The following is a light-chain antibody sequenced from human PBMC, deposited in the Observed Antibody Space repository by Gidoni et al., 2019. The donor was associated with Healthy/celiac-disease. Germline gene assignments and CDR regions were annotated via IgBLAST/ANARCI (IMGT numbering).Light chain of an antibody. V-gene: IGKV3-15*01. Sequence: EIVMTQSPATLSVSPGERATLSCRVSQSVSSNLAWYQKKPGQAPRLLIYGASTRATGIPARFSGSGSGTEFTLTISSLQSEDFAVYYCQQYNNWPPAFGGGTKVEIK. CDR2: GAS. J-gene: IGKJ4*01. CDR1: QSVSSN. CDR3: QQYNNWPPA.